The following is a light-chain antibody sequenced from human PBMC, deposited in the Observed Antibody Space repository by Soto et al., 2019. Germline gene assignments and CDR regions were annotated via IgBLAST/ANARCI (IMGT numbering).Light chain of an antibody. V-gene: IGKV4-1*01. CDR3: QQYYSTPYT. CDR2: WAS. CDR1: PSVLYSSNHKNY. J-gene: IGKJ2*01. Sequence: DIVMTQSPDSLAVSLGERATIHCKSSPSVLYSSNHKNYLAWYQQKPGQPPKLLIYWASTRESGVPDRFSGSGSVTDFNLTISSLQAEDVAVYYCQQYYSTPYTFGQGPKLEIK.